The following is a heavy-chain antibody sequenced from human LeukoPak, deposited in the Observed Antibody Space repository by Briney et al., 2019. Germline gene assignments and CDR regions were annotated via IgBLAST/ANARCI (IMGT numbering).Heavy chain of an antibody. J-gene: IGHJ4*02. D-gene: IGHD7-27*01. Sequence: GGSLTLSCTASGFTFSGAWMTWVRQAPGKGLDGVAHIREDGTEKNYVDSVKGRFTISRDNAKNSLFLEMSNLRDDDTAIYYCARHVGISFWGQGTLVTVSS. CDR3: ARHVGISF. V-gene: IGHV3-7*01. CDR2: IREDGTEK. CDR1: GFTFSGAW.